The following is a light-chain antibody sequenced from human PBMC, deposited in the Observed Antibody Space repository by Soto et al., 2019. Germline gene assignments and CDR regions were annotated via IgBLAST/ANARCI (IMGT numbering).Light chain of an antibody. V-gene: IGKV1-39*01. Sequence: DIQMTQSPSSLSASVGDRVSITCRASQNIDSYLNWYQQKPGEAPNLLIYTASTLQRGVPSRFSGSRSGTNFTLTISSLQPEDFVTYYCQQGYDTPFTFGQGTRLEIK. J-gene: IGKJ5*01. CDR1: QNIDSY. CDR3: QQGYDTPFT. CDR2: TAS.